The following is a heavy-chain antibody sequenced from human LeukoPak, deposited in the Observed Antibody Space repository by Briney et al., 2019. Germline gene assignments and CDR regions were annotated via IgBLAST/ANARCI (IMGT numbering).Heavy chain of an antibody. D-gene: IGHD6-13*01. J-gene: IGHJ6*02. CDR2: IKQDGSEK. CDR1: GFTFSIYS. CDR3: ARDPCSWCYCYYYGMDV. V-gene: IGHV3-7*01. Sequence: PGGSLRLSCAASGFTFSIYSMNWVRQAPGKGLEWVANIKQDGSEKYYVDSVKGRFTISRDNAKNSLYLQMNSLRAEDTAVYYCARDPCSWCYCYYYGMDVWGQGTTVTVSS.